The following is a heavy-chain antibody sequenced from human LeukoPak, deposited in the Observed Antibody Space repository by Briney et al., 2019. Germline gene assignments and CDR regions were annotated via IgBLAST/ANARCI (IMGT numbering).Heavy chain of an antibody. D-gene: IGHD4-17*01. Sequence: GGSLRLSCAASGFTFSDYYMSWIRQAPGKGLEWVSYISRTGSTIYYADSLKGRFTISRDNAKNSLYMQVNSLRAEDTAVYYCARDPMVTSSSSYFDYWGQGTLVTVSS. CDR2: ISRTGSTI. CDR1: GFTFSDYY. V-gene: IGHV3-11*04. J-gene: IGHJ4*02. CDR3: ARDPMVTSSSSYFDY.